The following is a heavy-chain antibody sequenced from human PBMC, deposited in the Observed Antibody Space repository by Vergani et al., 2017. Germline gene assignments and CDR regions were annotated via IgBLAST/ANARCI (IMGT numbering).Heavy chain of an antibody. J-gene: IGHJ4*02. CDR2: IWYDGSNK. D-gene: IGHD2-15*01. V-gene: IGHV3-33*03. Sequence: QVQLVESGGGLVKPGGSLRLSCAASGFTFSSYGMHWVRQAPGKGLEWVAVIWYDGSNKYYADSVKGRFTISRDNARDSLYLQMNSLRPEDTALYYCAKGAVGYCNGRSCYSEGWFDYWGQGTLVTVSS. CDR3: AKGAVGYCNGRSCYSEGWFDY. CDR1: GFTFSSYG.